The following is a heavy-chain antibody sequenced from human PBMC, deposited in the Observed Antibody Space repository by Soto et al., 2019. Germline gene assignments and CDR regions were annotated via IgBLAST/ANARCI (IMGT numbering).Heavy chain of an antibody. V-gene: IGHV1-2*02. Sequence: QVQLVQSGAEVRKPGASVRVSCSPSGHPFLDFYVHWVRQAPGKGLEWLGWINPNTGATNYAQKFEGRVTVTRDMCINTAYMELTRLTSDDTAVYYCARIPYYYDTGRTDYFWGPGTLVTVSS. J-gene: IGHJ4*02. CDR2: INPNTGAT. D-gene: IGHD3-22*01. CDR1: GHPFLDFY. CDR3: ARIPYYYDTGRTDYF.